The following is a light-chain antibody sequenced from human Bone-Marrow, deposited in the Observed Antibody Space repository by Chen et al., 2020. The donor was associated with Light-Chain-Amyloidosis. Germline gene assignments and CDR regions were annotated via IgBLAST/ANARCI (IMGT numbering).Light chain of an antibody. Sequence: SYVLTQPSSVSVAPGQTATIACGGNNIGSTSVHWYQQTPGQAPLLVVYDDSDRPSGIPARLSGSNSGTTATLTISRVEAGDEADYSCQVWDRSSVRPVFGGGTKLTVL. CDR1: NIGSTS. V-gene: IGLV3-21*02. J-gene: IGLJ3*02. CDR3: QVWDRSSVRPV. CDR2: DDS.